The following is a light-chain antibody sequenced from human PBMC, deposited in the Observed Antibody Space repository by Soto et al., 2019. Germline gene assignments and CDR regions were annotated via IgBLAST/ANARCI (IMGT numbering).Light chain of an antibody. CDR3: QQRSNWSLT. J-gene: IGKJ3*01. Sequence: EIVLTQSPATLSLSPGERATLSCRASQSVSSYLAWYQQKPGQAPRLLIYDASNRATGIPVRFSGSGSGTDFTLTISSLEPEDFAVYYCQQRSNWSLTFGPGTKVDIK. V-gene: IGKV3-11*01. CDR1: QSVSSY. CDR2: DAS.